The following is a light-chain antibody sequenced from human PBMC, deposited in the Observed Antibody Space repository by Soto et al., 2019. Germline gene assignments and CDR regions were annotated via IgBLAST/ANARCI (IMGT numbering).Light chain of an antibody. Sequence: DIVVTKSPGTLSLSTGAKESLACRASQSVSSYLAWYQQKPGQAPRLLIYDASNRATGIPARFSGSGSGTDFTLTISSLEPEDFAVYYCQERSNWPKTFGEGTKVDIK. CDR2: DAS. CDR3: QERSNWPKT. CDR1: QSVSSY. V-gene: IGKV3-11*01. J-gene: IGKJ1*01.